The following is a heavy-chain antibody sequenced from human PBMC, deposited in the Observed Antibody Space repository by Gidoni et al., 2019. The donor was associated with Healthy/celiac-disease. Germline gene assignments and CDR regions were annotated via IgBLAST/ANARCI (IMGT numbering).Heavy chain of an antibody. Sequence: EVQLVESGGGLVKPGGSLSLSCAASGLTFSNAWMSWVRQAPGKGLEWVGRIKSKTDGGTTDYAAPVKGRFTISRDDSKNTLYLQMNSLKTEDTAVYYCTTAESIAAAVYWGQGTLVTVSS. CDR3: TTAESIAAAVY. D-gene: IGHD6-13*01. CDR1: GLTFSNAW. CDR2: IKSKTDGGTT. J-gene: IGHJ4*02. V-gene: IGHV3-15*01.